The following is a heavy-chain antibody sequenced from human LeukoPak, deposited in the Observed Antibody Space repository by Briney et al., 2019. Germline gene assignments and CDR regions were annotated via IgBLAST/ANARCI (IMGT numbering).Heavy chain of an antibody. D-gene: IGHD6-19*01. CDR1: GGSISSYY. V-gene: IGHV4-59*01. Sequence: PSETLSLTCTVSGGSISSYYWSWIRQPPGKGLEWIGYIYYSGSTNYNPSLKSRVTISVDTSKNQFSLKLSSVTAADTAVYYCARVSYSSGSWNYDYWGQGTLVTVSS. CDR2: IYYSGST. J-gene: IGHJ4*02. CDR3: ARVSYSSGSWNYDY.